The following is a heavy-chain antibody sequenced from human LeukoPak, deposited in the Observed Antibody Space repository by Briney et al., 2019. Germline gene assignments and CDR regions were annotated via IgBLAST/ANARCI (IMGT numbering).Heavy chain of an antibody. CDR2: IYTSGST. J-gene: IGHJ5*02. CDR3: ARSRGYCSSTSCYPDNWFDP. CDR1: GGSISSGSYY. V-gene: IGHV4-61*02. Sequence: SETLSLTCTVSGGSISSGSYYWSWIRQPAGKGLEWIGRIYTSGSTNYNPSLKSRVTISVDTSKNQFSLKLSSVTAADTAVYYYARSRGYCSSTSCYPDNWFDPWGQGTLVTVSS. D-gene: IGHD2-2*01.